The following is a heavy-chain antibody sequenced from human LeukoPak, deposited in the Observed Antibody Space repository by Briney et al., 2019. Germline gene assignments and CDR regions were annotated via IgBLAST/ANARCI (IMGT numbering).Heavy chain of an antibody. CDR3: AKAGSFYYYYGMDV. J-gene: IGHJ6*02. CDR2: ISWNSGSI. V-gene: IGHV3-9*01. Sequence: GGSLRLSCAASGFTFDDYAMHWVRQAPGKGLEWVSGISWNSGSIGYADSVKGRFTISRDNAENSLYLQMNSLRAEDTALYYCAKAGSFYYYYGMDVWGQGTTVTVSS. CDR1: GFTFDDYA.